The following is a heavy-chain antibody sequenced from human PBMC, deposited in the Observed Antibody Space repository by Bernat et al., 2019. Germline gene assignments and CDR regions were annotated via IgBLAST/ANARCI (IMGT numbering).Heavy chain of an antibody. CDR1: GFTFSSYA. J-gene: IGHJ4*02. V-gene: IGHV3-30-3*01. CDR2: ISYDGSNK. D-gene: IGHD1-7*01. CDR3: AREFWNSLDY. Sequence: QVQLVESGGGVVQPGRSLRLSCAASGFTFSSYAMHWVRQAPGKGLEWVAVISYDGSNKEYADSVKGRFTISRDNSKNTLYLKMNSLRAEDTAVYYCAREFWNSLDYWGQGTLVTVSS.